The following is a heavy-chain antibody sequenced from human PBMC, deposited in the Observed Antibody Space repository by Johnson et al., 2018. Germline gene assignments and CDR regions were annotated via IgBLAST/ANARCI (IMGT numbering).Heavy chain of an antibody. CDR3: AKGGSLSGYSSAFDI. V-gene: IGHV3-21*01. Sequence: VQLVQSGGGLVKPGGSLRLSCAASGFTFSSYSMNWVRQAPGKGLEWVSSISSSSSYIYYAAPVKGRFTITRDNAKNSLYLQMNSLRAEDTAVYYCAKGGSLSGYSSAFDIWGQGTMVTVSS. CDR1: GFTFSSYS. J-gene: IGHJ3*02. CDR2: ISSSSSYI. D-gene: IGHD3-22*01.